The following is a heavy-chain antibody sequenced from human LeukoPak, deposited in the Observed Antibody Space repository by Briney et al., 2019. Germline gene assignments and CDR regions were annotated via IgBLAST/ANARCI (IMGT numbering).Heavy chain of an antibody. J-gene: IGHJ4*02. Sequence: SETLSLTCAVSGXSISSNNWWSWVRQPPGKALEWIGEIYHHGATNYNPSLKSRVTLSVDKSKNQFSLELSSVTAADTAVYYCARGPSVAAHLDYWGQGTLVTVSS. D-gene: IGHD5-12*01. CDR1: GXSISSNNW. CDR3: ARGPSVAAHLDY. V-gene: IGHV4-4*02. CDR2: IYHHGAT.